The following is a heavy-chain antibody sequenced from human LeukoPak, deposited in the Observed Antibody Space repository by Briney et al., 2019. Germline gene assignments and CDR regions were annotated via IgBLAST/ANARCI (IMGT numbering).Heavy chain of an antibody. Sequence: SETLSLTCVVYGGSFSGYYWSWIRQPPGKGLEWLGEINHSGSTNYNPSLKSRVTISVDTSKNQFSLKLSSVTAADTAVYYCARVPSYLLLRGFLDYWGQGALVTVSS. CDR2: INHSGST. D-gene: IGHD2-15*01. CDR3: ARVPSYLLLRGFLDY. CDR1: GGSFSGYY. V-gene: IGHV4-34*01. J-gene: IGHJ4*02.